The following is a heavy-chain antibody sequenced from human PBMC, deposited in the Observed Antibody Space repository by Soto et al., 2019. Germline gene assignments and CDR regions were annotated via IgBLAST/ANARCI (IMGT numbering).Heavy chain of an antibody. CDR2: INHSGST. CDR3: ARGGGSSWYWSYYYYGMDV. V-gene: IGHV4-34*01. CDR1: GGSFSGYY. Sequence: SETLSLTCAVYGGSFSGYYWSWIRQPPGKGLEWIGEINHSGSTNYNPSLKSRVTISVDTSKNQFSLKLSSVTAADTAVYYCARGGGSSWYWSYYYYGMDVWGQGTTVTVSS. D-gene: IGHD6-13*01. J-gene: IGHJ6*02.